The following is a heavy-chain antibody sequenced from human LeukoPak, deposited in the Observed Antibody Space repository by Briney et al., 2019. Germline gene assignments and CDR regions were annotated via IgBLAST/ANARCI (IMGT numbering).Heavy chain of an antibody. Sequence: SVKVSCKASGGTFSSYAISWVRQAPGQGLEWMGGIIPVFGTANYAQKYQGRVTITADESTSTAYMELSSLRSEDTAVYYCARDRTMRERWVFDYWGQGTLVTVSS. J-gene: IGHJ4*02. CDR1: GGTFSSYA. V-gene: IGHV1-69*13. D-gene: IGHD5-24*01. CDR2: IIPVFGTA. CDR3: ARDRTMRERWVFDY.